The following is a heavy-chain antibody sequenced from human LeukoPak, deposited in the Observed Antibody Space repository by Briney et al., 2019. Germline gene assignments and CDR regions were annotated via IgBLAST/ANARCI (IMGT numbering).Heavy chain of an antibody. CDR1: GFTFSSYN. J-gene: IGHJ4*02. CDR2: ISSSSRTI. CDR3: AKDMAAYYYASGNTDY. V-gene: IGHV3-48*04. D-gene: IGHD3-10*01. Sequence: GGSLRLSCAASGFTFSSYNMNWVRQAPGKGLEWVSYISSSSRTIYYADSVKGRFTISRDNSKNSLYLQMNSLRAEDTALYYCAKDMAAYYYASGNTDYWGQGTLVTVSS.